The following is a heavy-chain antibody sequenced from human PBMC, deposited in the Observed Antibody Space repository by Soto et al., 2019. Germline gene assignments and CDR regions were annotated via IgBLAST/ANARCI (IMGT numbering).Heavy chain of an antibody. CDR1: GFTFSSYG. J-gene: IGHJ4*02. CDR3: TGTPSFDY. D-gene: IGHD1-1*01. CDR2: ISYDGSNK. V-gene: IGHV3-30*03. Sequence: GGSLRLSCAASGFTFSSYGMHWVRQAPGKGLEWVAVISYDGSNKYYADSVKGRFTISRDNSKNTLYLQMNSLRAEDTAVYYCTGTPSFDYWGQGTLVTVSS.